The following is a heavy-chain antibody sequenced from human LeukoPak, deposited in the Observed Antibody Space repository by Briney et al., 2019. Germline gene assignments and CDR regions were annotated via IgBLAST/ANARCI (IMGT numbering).Heavy chain of an antibody. J-gene: IGHJ4*02. D-gene: IGHD5-12*01. CDR2: IFYRGST. Sequence: SETLSLTCTVSSGSIIGYYWGWIRQSPGTGLDWVGNIFYRGSTTYNPSLKSRVTISLDMAKSQFSLNLTSVTAADSAIYYCARSKSGYRFDYWSRGTRVIVSS. V-gene: IGHV4-59*01. CDR1: SGSIIGYY. CDR3: ARSKSGYRFDY.